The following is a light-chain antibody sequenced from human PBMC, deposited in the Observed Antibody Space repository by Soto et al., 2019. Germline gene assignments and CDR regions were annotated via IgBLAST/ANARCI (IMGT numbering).Light chain of an antibody. CDR2: EVS. V-gene: IGLV2-14*01. CDR3: SSYTSISTDVL. J-gene: IGLJ2*01. CDR1: SSDVGGHNF. Sequence: QSDLTQPASVSGSPGQSITISCTGTSSDVGGHNFVSWYQQHPGKAPKLMIYEVSNRPSGVSNRFSASKSGNTASLTISGLQAEDEADYYCSSYTSISTDVLFGGGTKLTVL.